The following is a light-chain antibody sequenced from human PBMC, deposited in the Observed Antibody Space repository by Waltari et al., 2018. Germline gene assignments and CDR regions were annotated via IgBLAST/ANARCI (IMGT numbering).Light chain of an antibody. Sequence: EIVLTQSPATLSVSPGERATLSCRASQSVGSKLAWYQQKPGQAPRLLIYDAYTRATGIPARFTGSGSGTEFTLTISSLQSEDFAVYHCLQYNHWPPWTFGQGTKVEIK. V-gene: IGKV3-15*01. CDR1: QSVGSK. J-gene: IGKJ1*01. CDR3: LQYNHWPPWT. CDR2: DAY.